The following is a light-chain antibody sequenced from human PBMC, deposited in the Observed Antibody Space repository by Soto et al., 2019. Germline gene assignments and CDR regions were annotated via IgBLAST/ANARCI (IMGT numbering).Light chain of an antibody. CDR2: AAS. V-gene: IGKV1-8*01. J-gene: IGKJ1*01. CDR3: QQYYSYPRT. Sequence: AIRMTQSPSSFSASTGDRVTITCRASQGISSDLAWYQQKPGKAPKLLIYAASTLQSGVPAMFSGSGSGTDFTLTISCLQSEDFATYYCQQYYSYPRTFGQGTKVEIK. CDR1: QGISSD.